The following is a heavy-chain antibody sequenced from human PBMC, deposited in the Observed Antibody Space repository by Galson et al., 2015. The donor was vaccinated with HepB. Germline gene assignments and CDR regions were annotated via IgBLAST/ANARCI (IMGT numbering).Heavy chain of an antibody. CDR2: ISGHGTHA. D-gene: IGHD3-22*01. CDR3: VKDHEGGYHAFDY. CDR1: GLPLSNSA. Sequence: SLRLSCAVSGLPLSNSAMSWVRQAPGRGLEWISGISGHGTHAFYADSVKGRFTISRDNSRNTLFLQLSRLTAEDTAVYYCVKDHEGGYHAFDYWGQGAPVTVSS. J-gene: IGHJ4*02. V-gene: IGHV3-23*01.